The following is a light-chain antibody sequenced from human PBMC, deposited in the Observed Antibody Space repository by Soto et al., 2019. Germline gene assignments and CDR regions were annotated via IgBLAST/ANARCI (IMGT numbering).Light chain of an antibody. J-gene: IGKJ4*01. CDR2: DAS. Sequence: DIQMTQSPSSLSASVGDRVTIACQSSHDVSRNLNWFQQKPGEAPKLLSYDASYLERGVRSRFSGSVSGTDFTLTISCLQPEDVATDYCQQYNSMLSFGGGTEVE. V-gene: IGKV1-33*01. CDR3: QQYNSMLS. CDR1: HDVSRN.